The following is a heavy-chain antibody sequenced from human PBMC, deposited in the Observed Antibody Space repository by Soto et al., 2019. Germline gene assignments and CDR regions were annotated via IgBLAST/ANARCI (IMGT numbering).Heavy chain of an antibody. J-gene: IGHJ4*01. Sequence: GGSLRLSCAASGFSFRGEWMTWVRQAPGKGLEWVANIKHDGSVKQYGGSVKGRFTISRDNAKKSLYLQIDSLRDEDTALYYCVKSQPRYILAXFWGHGTLVTVS. D-gene: IGHD1-26*01. CDR2: IKHDGSVK. CDR3: VKSQPRYILAXF. CDR1: GFSFRGEW. V-gene: IGHV3-7*03.